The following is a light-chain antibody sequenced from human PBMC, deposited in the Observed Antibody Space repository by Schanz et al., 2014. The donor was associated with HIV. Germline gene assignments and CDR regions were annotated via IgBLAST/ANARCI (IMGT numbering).Light chain of an antibody. J-gene: IGKJ3*01. CDR3: QQYGSS. CDR1: QRLSSSY. V-gene: IGKV3-20*01. Sequence: EIVLTQSPGSLSLSPGERATLSCRASQRLSSSYLAWYQQKRDQPPRLVIYATSTRAAGIPDRFSGSGSGTDFTLTISRLEPEDFAVYYCQQYGSSFGPGTKVEIK. CDR2: ATS.